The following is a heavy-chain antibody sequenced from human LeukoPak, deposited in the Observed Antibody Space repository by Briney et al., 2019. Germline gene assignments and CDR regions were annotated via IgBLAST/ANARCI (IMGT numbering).Heavy chain of an antibody. V-gene: IGHV3-21*01. D-gene: IGHD6-13*01. J-gene: IGHJ4*02. CDR2: ISSSSSYI. Sequence: GGSLRLSCAASGFTFSSYSMNWVRQAPGKGLEWVSSISSSSSYIYYADSVKGRFTISRDNAKNSLYLQMNSLRAEDTAVYYCARQTIAAAGTNPIDYWGQGTLVTVSS. CDR1: GFTFSSYS. CDR3: ARQTIAAAGTNPIDY.